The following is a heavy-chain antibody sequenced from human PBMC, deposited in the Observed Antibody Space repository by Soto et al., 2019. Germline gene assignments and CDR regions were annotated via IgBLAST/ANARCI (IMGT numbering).Heavy chain of an antibody. CDR2: IYYSGST. CDR3: VRAGRRVPAAMTYFDS. CDR1: ADSISSGGYY. J-gene: IGHJ4*02. V-gene: IGHV4-31*03. Sequence: PSETLSLTCTVSADSISSGGYYWSWIRQHPGKGLEWIGYIYYSGSTYYNPSLKSRITISVDTSHNQFSLKLTSVTAADTAVYYCVRAGRRVPAAMTYFDSWGQGTLVTVSS. D-gene: IGHD2-2*01.